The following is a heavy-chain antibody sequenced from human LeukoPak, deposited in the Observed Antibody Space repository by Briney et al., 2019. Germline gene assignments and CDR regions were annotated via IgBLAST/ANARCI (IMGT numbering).Heavy chain of an antibody. CDR1: GFTFSSYS. Sequence: GGSLRLSCAASGFTFSSYSMNWVRQAPGKGLEWVSSITSISDGTFYADSVKGRFTISRDNSKSTLYLQMNSLRAEDTALYYCVKDRPNYFGWNGHYYTRNGDSWGQGTLVTVSS. J-gene: IGHJ5*01. CDR3: VKDRPNYFGWNGHYYTRNGDS. CDR2: ITSISDGT. D-gene: IGHD3-10*01. V-gene: IGHV3-23*01.